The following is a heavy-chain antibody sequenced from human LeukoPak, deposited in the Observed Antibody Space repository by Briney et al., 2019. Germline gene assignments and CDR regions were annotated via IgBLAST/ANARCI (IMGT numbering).Heavy chain of an antibody. Sequence: PSQTLSLTCTVSGGSNSSGSYYWSWIRQPAGKGLEWIGRIYTSGSTNYNPSLKSRVTISVDTYKNQFSLKLSSVTAADTAVYYCARDLVVVVPAANENYYYYMDVWGKGTTVTVSS. J-gene: IGHJ6*03. D-gene: IGHD2-2*01. V-gene: IGHV4-61*02. CDR2: IYTSGST. CDR3: ARDLVVVVPAANENYYYYMDV. CDR1: GGSNSSGSYY.